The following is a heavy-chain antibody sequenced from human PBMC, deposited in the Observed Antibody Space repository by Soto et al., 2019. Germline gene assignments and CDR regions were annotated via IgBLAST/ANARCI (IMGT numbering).Heavy chain of an antibody. CDR2: IKQDGSEK. J-gene: IGHJ5*02. CDR1: GFTFSSYW. Sequence: GGSLRLSCAASGFTFSSYWMSWVRQAPGKGLEWVANIKQDGSEKYYVDSVKGRFTISRDNAKNSLYLQMNSLRAEDTAVYYCAREPNLHPVLLWFGELSPWGQGTLVTVSS. V-gene: IGHV3-7*01. CDR3: AREPNLHPVLLWFGELSP. D-gene: IGHD3-10*01.